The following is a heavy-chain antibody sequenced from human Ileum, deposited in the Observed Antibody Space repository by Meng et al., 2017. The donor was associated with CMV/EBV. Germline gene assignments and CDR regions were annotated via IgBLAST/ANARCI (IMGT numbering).Heavy chain of an antibody. CDR3: ARHYYDTSGYYHVLDY. CDR1: SISSGVYY. V-gene: IGHV4-30-4*01. J-gene: IGHJ4*02. CDR2: IYHSGNT. Sequence: SISSGVYYWSWIRQPPGKSLEWIGYIYHSGNTYYKPSLKSRVTISVDTSKNQFSLNLTSVTAADTAVYYCARHYYDTSGYYHVLDYWGQGTLVTVSS. D-gene: IGHD3-22*01.